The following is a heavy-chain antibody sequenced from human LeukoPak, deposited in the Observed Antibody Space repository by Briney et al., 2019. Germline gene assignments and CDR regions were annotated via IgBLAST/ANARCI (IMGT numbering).Heavy chain of an antibody. CDR3: ARDSADDSSGYYPFDY. CDR1: GFTFSSYG. V-gene: IGHV3-23*01. Sequence: GGSLRLSCAASGFTFSSYGMSWVRQAPGKGLEWVSAISGSGGSTYYADSVKGRFTISRENAKNSLNLQMNSLRAEDTAIYYCARDSADDSSGYYPFDYWGQGTQVSVSS. J-gene: IGHJ4*02. CDR2: ISGSGGST. D-gene: IGHD3-22*01.